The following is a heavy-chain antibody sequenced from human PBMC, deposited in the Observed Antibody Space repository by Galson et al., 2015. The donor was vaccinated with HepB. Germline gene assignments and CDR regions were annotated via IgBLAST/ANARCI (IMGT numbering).Heavy chain of an antibody. D-gene: IGHD4/OR15-4a*01. J-gene: IGHJ6*03. CDR3: AKWGVPTLQYYMDV. V-gene: IGHV3-23*01. CDR1: GFTFSNYG. CDR2: VTNSGGSK. Sequence: SLRLSCAASGFTFSNYGMSWVRQGPGKGLEWVSGVTNSGGSKSSADSVKGRFTISTDNSKNTLYLQMNSLRAEDTAVYYCAKWGVPTLQYYMDVWGKGTTVIVSS.